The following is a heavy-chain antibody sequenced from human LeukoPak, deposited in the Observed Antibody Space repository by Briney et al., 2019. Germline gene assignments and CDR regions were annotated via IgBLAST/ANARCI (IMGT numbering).Heavy chain of an antibody. Sequence: GGSLRLSCAASGXTFSSHWVHWVRQAPGKGLERMAVIGHDGSYQQFADSVKGRFTISRDNSKNTLYLQMNNLRGEDTAVYYCVRDLGVGSYGDYWGQGTLVTVSS. CDR2: IGHDGSYQ. D-gene: IGHD3-16*01. V-gene: IGHV3-33*08. J-gene: IGHJ4*02. CDR3: VRDLGVGSYGDY. CDR1: GXTFSSHW.